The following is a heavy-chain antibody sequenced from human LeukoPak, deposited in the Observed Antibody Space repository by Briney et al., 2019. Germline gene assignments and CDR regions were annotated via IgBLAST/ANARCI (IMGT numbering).Heavy chain of an antibody. Sequence: GESLKISCKGSGYSFTSYWIGWVRQMPGKGLEWMGIIYPGDSDTRYSPSFQGQVTISADKSISTAYPQWSSLKASDTAMYYCARQAQGRGYASDYWGQGTLVTVSS. D-gene: IGHD5-18*01. J-gene: IGHJ4*02. CDR1: GYSFTSYW. V-gene: IGHV5-51*01. CDR2: IYPGDSDT. CDR3: ARQAQGRGYASDY.